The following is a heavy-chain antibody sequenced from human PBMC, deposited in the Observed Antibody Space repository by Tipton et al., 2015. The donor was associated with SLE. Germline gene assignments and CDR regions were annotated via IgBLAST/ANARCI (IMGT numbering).Heavy chain of an antibody. CDR1: GFTVSSNY. Sequence: SLRLSCAASGFTVSSNYMSWVRQAPGKGLEWVSVIYSGGSTYYADSVKGRFTISRDNSKNTLYLQMNSLRAEDTAVDYCARDRVSGWFHFDYWGQGTLVTVSA. CDR2: IYSGGST. V-gene: IGHV3-66*01. D-gene: IGHD6-19*01. J-gene: IGHJ4*02. CDR3: ARDRVSGWFHFDY.